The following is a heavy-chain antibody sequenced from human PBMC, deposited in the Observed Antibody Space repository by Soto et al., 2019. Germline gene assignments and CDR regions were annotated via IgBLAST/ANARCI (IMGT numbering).Heavy chain of an antibody. D-gene: IGHD3-9*01. V-gene: IGHV4-39*01. J-gene: IGHJ5*02. CDR2: IYYSGST. Sequence: SETLSLTCTVSGGSISSSSYYWGWIRQPPGKGLEWIGTIYYSGSTYYNPSLKSRVTIFVDTSKNQFSLKLSSVTAADTAVYYCARRVLTGYSFLWFDPRGQGTLVTVSS. CDR3: ARRVLTGYSFLWFDP. CDR1: GGSISSSSYY.